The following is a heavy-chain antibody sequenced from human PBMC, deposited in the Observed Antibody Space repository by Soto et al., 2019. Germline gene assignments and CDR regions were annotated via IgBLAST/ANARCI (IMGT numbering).Heavy chain of an antibody. CDR2: IYPSGST. D-gene: IGHD5-18*01. CDR3: AISRYSYGMKTDY. J-gene: IGHJ4*02. CDR1: GGSISSSNW. Sequence: QVQLQESGPGLVKPSGTLSLTCAVSGGSISSSNWWSWVRQPPGKGLVWIGEIYPSGSTNYHPSLKSRVTISVDKSKKQFSLKLSSVTAADTAVYYCAISRYSYGMKTDYWGQGTLVTVSS. V-gene: IGHV4-4*02.